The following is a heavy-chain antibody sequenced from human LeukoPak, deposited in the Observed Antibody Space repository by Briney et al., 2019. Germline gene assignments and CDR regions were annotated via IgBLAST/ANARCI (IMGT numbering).Heavy chain of an antibody. V-gene: IGHV3-74*01. CDR2: INSDGSST. J-gene: IGHJ4*02. CDR1: GFTFSSYW. CDR3: AKDVDVCGSYRYGYFDY. D-gene: IGHD3-16*02. Sequence: GGSLRLSCAASGFTFSSYWMHWVRQAPGKGLVWVSRINSDGSSTSYADSVKGRFTISRDNAKNTLYLQMNSLRAEDTAVYYCAKDVDVCGSYRYGYFDYWGQGTLVTVSS.